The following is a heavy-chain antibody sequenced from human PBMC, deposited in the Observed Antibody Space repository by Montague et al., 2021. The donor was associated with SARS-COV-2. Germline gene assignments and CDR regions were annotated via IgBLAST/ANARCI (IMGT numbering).Heavy chain of an antibody. CDR1: GGSISSGSYY. CDR2: LYYTGST. J-gene: IGHJ5*02. V-gene: IGHV4-39*01. D-gene: IGHD6-13*01. CDR3: ARDSSSWYYWFDP. Sequence: SETLSLTCTVSGGSISSGSYYWGWIRQPPGKGLEWIGSLYYTGSTYYNPSLKSRVTIFVDTSKNQFSLKLSSVTAADTAVYYCARDSSSWYYWFDPWGQGTLVTVSS.